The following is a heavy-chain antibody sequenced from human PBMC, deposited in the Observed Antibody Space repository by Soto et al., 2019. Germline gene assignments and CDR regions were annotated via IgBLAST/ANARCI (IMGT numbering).Heavy chain of an antibody. Sequence: QVQLVQSGAEVKKPGSSVKVSCKASGGTFSSYTISWVRQAPGQGLEWMGRIIPILGIANYAQKFQGRVTITADKSTSAAYMELSSLRSEDTAVYYCARTRGYSYGSTHYYRGMDVWGQGTTVTVSS. D-gene: IGHD5-18*01. J-gene: IGHJ6*02. CDR2: IIPILGIA. CDR3: ARTRGYSYGSTHYYRGMDV. CDR1: GGTFSSYT. V-gene: IGHV1-69*02.